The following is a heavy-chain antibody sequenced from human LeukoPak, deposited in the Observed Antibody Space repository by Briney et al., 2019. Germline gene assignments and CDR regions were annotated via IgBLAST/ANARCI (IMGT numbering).Heavy chain of an antibody. J-gene: IGHJ4*02. CDR2: ISGGST. Sequence: GGSLRLSCAASGFTVSSSEMSWVRQAPGKGLEWVSSISGGSTYYADSRKGRFTISRDNSKNTLHLQMNSLRAEDTAVYYCAKDEWGTKYYYDSSGYPDYWGQGTLVTVSS. D-gene: IGHD3-22*01. V-gene: IGHV3-38-3*01. CDR1: GFTVSSSE. CDR3: AKDEWGTKYYYDSSGYPDY.